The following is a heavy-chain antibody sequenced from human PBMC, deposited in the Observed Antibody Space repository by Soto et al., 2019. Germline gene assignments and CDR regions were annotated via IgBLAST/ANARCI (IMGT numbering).Heavy chain of an antibody. Sequence: QVQLVQSGAEEKKPGASVKVSCKASGYTFTSYATHWVRQAPGQRLEWMGWINAGNGNTKYSQKFQGRDTITRDTSASTAYMELSSLRSEDTAVYYCARVSGYYLPDYWGQGTLVTVSS. D-gene: IGHD5-12*01. CDR1: GYTFTSYA. J-gene: IGHJ4*02. CDR2: INAGNGNT. CDR3: ARVSGYYLPDY. V-gene: IGHV1-3*05.